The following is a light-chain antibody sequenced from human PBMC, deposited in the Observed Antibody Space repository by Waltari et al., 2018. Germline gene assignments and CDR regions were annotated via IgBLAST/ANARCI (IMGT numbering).Light chain of an antibody. J-gene: IGLJ2*01. V-gene: IGLV2-14*03. CDR1: SSDVGSYNY. CDR2: DFS. CDR3: SSYSRSAFL. Sequence: QSALTQPASVSGSPGQSITISCTGTSSDVGSYNYVSWYQQYPGRAPKLMIYDFSSRPAGVSHRSCGAKSGNTASLTISGLQPEDEATYYCSSYSRSAFLFGGGTKLTVL.